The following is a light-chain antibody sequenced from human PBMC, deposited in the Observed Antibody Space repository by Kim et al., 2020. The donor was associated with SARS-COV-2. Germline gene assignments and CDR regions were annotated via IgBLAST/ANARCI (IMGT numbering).Light chain of an antibody. V-gene: IGLV3-1*01. CDR2: QDS. CDR1: KLGDKY. CDR3: QAWDSSTAV. J-gene: IGLJ2*01. Sequence: SVSPGQTSSIPCSGDKLGDKYACWYQQKPGQSPVLFIYQDSNRPSGIPERFSGSNSGNTATLTISGTQAMDEADYYCQAWDSSTAVFGGGTQLTVL.